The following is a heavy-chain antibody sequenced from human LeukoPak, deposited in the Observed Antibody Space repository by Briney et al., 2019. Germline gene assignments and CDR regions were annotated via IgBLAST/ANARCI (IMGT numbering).Heavy chain of an antibody. Sequence: SETLSLTCTVSGGSISSYYWSWIRQPPGKGLEWIGYIYYSGSTNYNPSLKSRVTISVDTSKNHFSLKLSSVTAADTAAYYCARHTLRLFRRYDAFDIWGQGTMVTVSS. D-gene: IGHD5/OR15-5a*01. CDR2: IYYSGST. CDR3: ARHTLRLFRRYDAFDI. V-gene: IGHV4-59*08. CDR1: GGSISSYY. J-gene: IGHJ3*02.